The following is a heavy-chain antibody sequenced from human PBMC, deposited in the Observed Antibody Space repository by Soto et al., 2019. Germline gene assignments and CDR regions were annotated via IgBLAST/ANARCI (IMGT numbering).Heavy chain of an antibody. CDR3: AKRGSLGYCSSASCFSLYYFDY. CDR2: ISTSATT. V-gene: IGHV3-23*01. CDR1: GFTFSSYA. D-gene: IGHD2-2*01. J-gene: IGHJ4*02. Sequence: PGGSLRLSCAASGFTFSSYALSWVRQDPGKGLEWVASISTSATTFYPDSVMGRLTVSRDNSKNTLYLQVNSLRAEDTAVYYCAKRGSLGYCSSASCFSLYYFDYWGQGTLVTVSS.